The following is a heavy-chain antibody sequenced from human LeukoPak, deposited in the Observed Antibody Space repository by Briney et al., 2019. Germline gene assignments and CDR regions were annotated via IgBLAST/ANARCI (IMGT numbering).Heavy chain of an antibody. CDR2: IYYSGST. J-gene: IGHJ6*03. CDR3: AKISYYYGSGTFQPTLYSYYMDV. Sequence: PSQTLSLTCAVSGGSISSGGYSWSWIRQPPGKGLEWIGYIYYSGSTYYNPSLKSRVTISVDTSKKQFSLKLSSVTAADTAVYYCAKISYYYGSGTFQPTLYSYYMDVWGKGTTVTISS. V-gene: IGHV4-30-4*07. CDR1: GGSISSGGYS. D-gene: IGHD3-10*01.